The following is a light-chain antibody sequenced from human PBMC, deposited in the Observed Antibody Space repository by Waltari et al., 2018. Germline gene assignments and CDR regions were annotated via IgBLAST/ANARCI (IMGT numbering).Light chain of an antibody. V-gene: IGLV3-21*04. CDR1: NIGSSS. Sequence: SYELTQPPSVSVSPGETARNTRGGYNIGSSSVHWYQQKPGQAPVLVIRYDGDRPSGIPERFSGSNSANTATLTISRVEAGDEANYYCQVWHAAIDPGVFGTGTEVTV. J-gene: IGLJ1*01. CDR3: QVWHAAIDPGV. CDR2: YDG.